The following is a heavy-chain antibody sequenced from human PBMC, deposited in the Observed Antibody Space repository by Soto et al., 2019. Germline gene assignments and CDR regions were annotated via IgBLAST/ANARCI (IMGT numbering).Heavy chain of an antibody. V-gene: IGHV1-69*01. CDR2: IIPIFGTA. J-gene: IGHJ6*02. CDR3: ARTAYDFWSGYYHYYYYYGMDV. Sequence: QVQLVQSGAEVKKPGSSVKVSCKASGGTFSSYAISWVRQAPGQGLEWMGGIIPIFGTANYAQKFQGRVTITADESTSTAYMELSSLRSEDTAVYYSARTAYDFWSGYYHYYYYYGMDVWGQGTTVTVSS. CDR1: GGTFSSYA. D-gene: IGHD3-3*01.